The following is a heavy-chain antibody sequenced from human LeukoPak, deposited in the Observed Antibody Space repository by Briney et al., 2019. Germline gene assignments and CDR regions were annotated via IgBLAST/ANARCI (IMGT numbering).Heavy chain of an antibody. V-gene: IGHV4-4*07. CDR3: ARHGLPHSDFDY. Sequence: SETLSLTCTVSGGSISSYYWSWIRQPAGKGLERIGRIYTSGSTNYNPSLKSRVTMSVDTSKNQFSLKLSSVTAADTAVYYCARHGLPHSDFDYWGQGTLVTVSS. CDR1: GGSISSYY. CDR2: IYTSGST. D-gene: IGHD2-21*01. J-gene: IGHJ4*02.